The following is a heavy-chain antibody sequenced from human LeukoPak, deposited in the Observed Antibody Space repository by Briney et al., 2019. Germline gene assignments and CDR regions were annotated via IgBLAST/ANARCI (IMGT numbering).Heavy chain of an antibody. CDR2: ISSSSSYI. CDR3: ARDSRTVSDAFDI. CDR1: GFTFSSYS. Sequence: GGSLRLSCAASGFTFSSYSMHWVRQAPGKGLEWVSSISSSSSYISYADSVKGRFTISRDNAKNSLYLQMNSLRAEDMAVYYCARDSRTVSDAFDIWGQGTMVTVSS. D-gene: IGHD4-17*01. J-gene: IGHJ3*02. V-gene: IGHV3-21*01.